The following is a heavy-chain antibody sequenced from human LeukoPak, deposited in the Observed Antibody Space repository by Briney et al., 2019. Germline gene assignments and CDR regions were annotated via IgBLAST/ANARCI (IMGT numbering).Heavy chain of an antibody. V-gene: IGHV1-2*02. J-gene: IGHJ4*02. CDR2: INPDSGGT. CDR3: ARDLGDTYGSVGDFDY. D-gene: IGHD3-10*01. Sequence: ASVKVSCKASGYTFTGYYMHWVRQAPGRGLEWMGWINPDSGGTIYAQNFQGRVTMTRDTSISTAYMELSSLRSDDTAVYYCARDLGDTYGSVGDFDYWGQGTLVTVSS. CDR1: GYTFTGYY.